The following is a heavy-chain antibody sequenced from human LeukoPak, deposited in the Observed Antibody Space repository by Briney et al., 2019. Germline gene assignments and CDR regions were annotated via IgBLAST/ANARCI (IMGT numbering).Heavy chain of an antibody. J-gene: IGHJ3*02. CDR1: GGSISSSSYY. CDR3: ARDFLEPDYGDYEAFDI. D-gene: IGHD4-17*01. Sequence: SETLSLTCTVSGGSISSSSYYWGWIRQPPGKGLESIGSIYYSGSTYYNPSLKSRVTISVDKSKNQFSLKLSSVTAADTAVYYCARDFLEPDYGDYEAFDIWGQGTMVTVSS. V-gene: IGHV4-39*07. CDR2: IYYSGST.